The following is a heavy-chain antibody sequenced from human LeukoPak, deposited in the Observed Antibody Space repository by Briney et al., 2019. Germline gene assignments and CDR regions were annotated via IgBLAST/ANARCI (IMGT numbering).Heavy chain of an antibody. Sequence: GGSLRLSCAGSGFTFDEHAMHWVRQAPGRGLEWVSGISWNSGSIAYADSVKGRFTISRDNAKNLLFLQMSSLRAADTALYYCVKGHCSSSSCFPNYYYYMDVWGTGTTVTVSS. CDR2: ISWNSGSI. D-gene: IGHD2-15*01. V-gene: IGHV3-9*01. CDR3: VKGHCSSSSCFPNYYYYMDV. CDR1: GFTFDEHA. J-gene: IGHJ6*03.